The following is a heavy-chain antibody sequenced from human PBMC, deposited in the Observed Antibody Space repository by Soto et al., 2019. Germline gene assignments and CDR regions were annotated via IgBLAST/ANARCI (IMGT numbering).Heavy chain of an antibody. Sequence: ASVKVSCKASGYTFTSYGISWVRQAPGQGLEWMGWISAYNGNTNYAQKLQGRVTTTTDTSTSTAYMELRSLRSDDTAVYYCAREYYDSSGHHNWIDPWGQGTLVTVSS. V-gene: IGHV1-18*01. J-gene: IGHJ5*02. D-gene: IGHD3-22*01. CDR3: AREYYDSSGHHNWIDP. CDR2: ISAYNGNT. CDR1: GYTFTSYG.